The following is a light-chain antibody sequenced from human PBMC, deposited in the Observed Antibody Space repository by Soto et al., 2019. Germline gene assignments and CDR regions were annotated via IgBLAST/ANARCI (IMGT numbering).Light chain of an antibody. J-gene: IGKJ1*01. CDR2: GAS. CDR1: QNVRNN. CDR3: QQYNNWPWT. V-gene: IGKV3-15*01. Sequence: EIVMTQSPGSLSVSPGDRATLSCRASQNVRNNLAWYQQKPGQAPRLLIYGASTRATGIPARFSGSGSGTEFTLTISRLQSEDFAVYYCQQYNNWPWTFGQGTKVDIK.